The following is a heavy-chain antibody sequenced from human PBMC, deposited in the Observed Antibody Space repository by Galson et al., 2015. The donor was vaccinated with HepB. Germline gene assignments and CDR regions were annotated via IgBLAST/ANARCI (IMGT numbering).Heavy chain of an antibody. J-gene: IGHJ4*02. CDR3: ARASPYYDPLTAYYPQYSRHY. CDR1: GYIFTGYY. V-gene: IGHV1-2*02. Sequence: SVKVSCKASGYIFTGYYINWVRQAPGQGLEWMGWINPKSGDTGFVQKFQGRVTMTSNTSISTAYMELRRLTSDDTAVDYCARASPYYDPLTAYYPQYSRHYWAQAPLVT. D-gene: IGHD3-9*01. CDR2: INPKSGDT.